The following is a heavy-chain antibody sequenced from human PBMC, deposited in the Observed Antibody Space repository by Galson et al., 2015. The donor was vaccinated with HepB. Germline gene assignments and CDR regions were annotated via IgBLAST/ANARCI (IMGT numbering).Heavy chain of an antibody. CDR2: ITNDGVGT. CDR1: GFNFNYYA. V-gene: IGHV3-64D*06. D-gene: IGHD3-9*01. CDR3: VKEDILSGFSVGSFHG. J-gene: IGHJ3*01. Sequence: SLRLSCAASGFNFNYYAMHWVRQAPGRGLEYISGITNDGVGTNYADSVNGRFTISRDNARKSLNLQVTSLRPEDTALYYCVKEDILSGFSVGSFHGWGQGTMVTVSS.